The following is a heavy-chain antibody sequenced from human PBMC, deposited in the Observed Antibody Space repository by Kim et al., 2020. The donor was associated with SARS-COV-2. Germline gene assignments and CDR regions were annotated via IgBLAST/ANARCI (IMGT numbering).Heavy chain of an antibody. Sequence: GGSLRLSCAASGFTFSDYAMTWVRQTPGKGLHWVSAISAGSGGGTYYGESVKGRFTISRDNSRNTLYLQMNNLRAEDTAVYFCAKDHPASGSYLDFDYWGQGTLVTVSS. CDR3: AKDHPASGSYLDFDY. J-gene: IGHJ4*02. D-gene: IGHD1-26*01. CDR1: GFTFSDYA. V-gene: IGHV3-23*01. CDR2: ISAGSGGGT.